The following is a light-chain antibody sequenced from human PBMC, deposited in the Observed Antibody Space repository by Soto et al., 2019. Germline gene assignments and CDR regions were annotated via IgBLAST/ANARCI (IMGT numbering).Light chain of an antibody. CDR2: ANN. V-gene: IGLV1-44*01. CDR3: AAWDDSLNGPV. CDR1: RSNIGSNT. J-gene: IGLJ3*02. Sequence: QSVLIQSPSASGTPWQRVTISCSGSRSNIGSNTVNWYQQVPGTAPRLLIYANNQRPSGVPDRFSGSKSGTSASLAISGLQSEDEADYYCAAWDDSLNGPVFGGGTKLTVL.